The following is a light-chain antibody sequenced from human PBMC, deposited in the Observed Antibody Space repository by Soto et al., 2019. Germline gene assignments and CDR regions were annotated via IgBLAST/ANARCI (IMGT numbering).Light chain of an antibody. Sequence: QSVLTQPASVSGSPGQSITISCTGTSSDVGSYNYVSWYQQHPGKAPKLMIYEVRDRPSGISSRFSGSKSGNTASLTISGPQTEDEADYYCSSYTSSSILFGTGTKGTVL. CDR3: SSYTSSSIL. J-gene: IGLJ1*01. CDR2: EVR. CDR1: SSDVGSYNY. V-gene: IGLV2-14*01.